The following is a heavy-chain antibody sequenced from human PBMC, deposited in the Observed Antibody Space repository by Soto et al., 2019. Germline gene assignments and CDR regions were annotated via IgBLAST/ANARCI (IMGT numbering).Heavy chain of an antibody. Sequence: EVQLVESGGGLVQPGGSLRLSCAASGFTFRSYSMNWVRQAPGKGLEWVSYISSSSSTIYYADSVKGRFTISRDNAKNSLYLQMNSLRDEDTAVYYCARDDWNRLWSYYYGMYVWGQGTTVTVSS. D-gene: IGHD1-1*01. CDR2: ISSSSSTI. CDR3: ARDDWNRLWSYYYGMYV. J-gene: IGHJ6*02. V-gene: IGHV3-48*02. CDR1: GFTFRSYS.